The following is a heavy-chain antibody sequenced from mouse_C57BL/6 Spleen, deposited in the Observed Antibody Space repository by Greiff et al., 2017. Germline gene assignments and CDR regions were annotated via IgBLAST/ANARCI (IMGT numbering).Heavy chain of an antibody. Sequence: QVQLQQPGAELVRPGTSVKLSCKASGYTFTSYWMHWVKQRPGQGLEWIGVIDPSDSYTNYNQKFKGKATLTVDTSSSTDYMQLSRLTYEDSAVYYCAREDTTVVGIDYWGQGTTLTVSS. V-gene: IGHV1-59*01. D-gene: IGHD1-1*01. CDR2: IDPSDSYT. CDR3: AREDTTVVGIDY. J-gene: IGHJ2*01. CDR1: GYTFTSYW.